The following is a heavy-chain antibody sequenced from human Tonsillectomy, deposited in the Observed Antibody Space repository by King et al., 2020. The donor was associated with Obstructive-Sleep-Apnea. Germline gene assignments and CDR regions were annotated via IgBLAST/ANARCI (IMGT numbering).Heavy chain of an antibody. Sequence: VQLVESGGGLVQPGGSLRLSCAASGFTFSNYAMSWVRQAPGKGLEWVSTISGSGGSTYDADSVKGRFTIPRDNSKNTLYLQMNSLRAEDTAVYYCAKDSWDIVATMFDYWGQGTLVTVSS. D-gene: IGHD5-12*01. CDR3: AKDSWDIVATMFDY. V-gene: IGHV3-23*04. CDR2: ISGSGGST. CDR1: GFTFSNYA. J-gene: IGHJ4*02.